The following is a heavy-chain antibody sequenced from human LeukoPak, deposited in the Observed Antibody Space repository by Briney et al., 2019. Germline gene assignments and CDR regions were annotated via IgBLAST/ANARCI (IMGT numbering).Heavy chain of an antibody. CDR2: IYYSGST. J-gene: IGHJ6*02. CDR3: ARDRLSSGWSDYYYYGMDV. V-gene: IGHV4-31*03. Sequence: SETLSLTCTVSGGSISSSSYYWGWIRQPPGKGLEWIGYIYYSGSTYYNPSLKSRVTISVDTSKNQFSLKLSSVTAADTAVYYCARDRLSSGWSDYYYYGMDVWGQGTTVTVSS. CDR1: GGSISSSSYY. D-gene: IGHD6-19*01.